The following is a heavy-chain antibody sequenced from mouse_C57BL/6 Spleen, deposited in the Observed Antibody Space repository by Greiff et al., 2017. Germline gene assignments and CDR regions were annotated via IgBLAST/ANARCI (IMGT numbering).Heavy chain of an antibody. D-gene: IGHD2-14*01. CDR3: ARKRTGPYDFDY. Sequence: QVQLQQPGAELVRPGSSVKLSCKASGYTFTSYRMQWVKQRHIQGLEWIGNIDPSDSETHYNQKFKDKATLTVDKSSSTAYMQLSSLTSEDSAVYYCARKRTGPYDFDYWGQGTTLTVSS. CDR2: IDPSDSET. CDR1: GYTFTSYR. J-gene: IGHJ2*01. V-gene: IGHV1-52*01.